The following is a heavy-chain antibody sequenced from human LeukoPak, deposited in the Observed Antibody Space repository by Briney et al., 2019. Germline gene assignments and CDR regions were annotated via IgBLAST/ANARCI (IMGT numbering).Heavy chain of an antibody. CDR1: GGSISSRDYY. V-gene: IGHV4-39*07. J-gene: IGHJ4*02. Sequence: SETLSLTCTVSGGSISSRDYYWGWIRQPPGKGLEWIGSIYYSGSTYYNPSLKSRVTISVDTSKNQFSLKLSSVTAADTAVYYCAILPGIAAAGTGVAVAGKDYWGQGTLVTVSS. CDR3: AILPGIAAAGTGVAVAGKDY. D-gene: IGHD6-13*01. CDR2: IYYSGST.